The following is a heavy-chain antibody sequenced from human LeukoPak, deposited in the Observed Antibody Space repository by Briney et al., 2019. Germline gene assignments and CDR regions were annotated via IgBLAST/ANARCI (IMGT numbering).Heavy chain of an antibody. CDR3: AREGLVVVPAAIPFDY. J-gene: IGHJ4*02. Sequence: SGGSLRLSCAASGFTFSSYSMNWVRQAPGRGLEWVSSISSSSSYIYYADSVKGRFTISRDNAKNSLYLQMNSLRAEDTAVYYCAREGLVVVPAAIPFDYWGQGTLVTVSS. D-gene: IGHD2-2*01. CDR2: ISSSSSYI. CDR1: GFTFSSYS. V-gene: IGHV3-21*01.